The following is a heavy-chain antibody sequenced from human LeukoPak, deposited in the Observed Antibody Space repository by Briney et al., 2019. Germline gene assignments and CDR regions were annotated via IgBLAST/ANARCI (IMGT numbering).Heavy chain of an antibody. CDR3: AKDPAQWEVPNNYFEY. CDR1: GFTFSSYG. Sequence: GGSLRLSCAASGFTFSSYGMHWVRQAPGKGLEWVAVISYDGSNKYYADSVKGRFTISRDNSKNTLYLQMHTLRTEDTAVYFCAKDPAQWEVPNNYFEYWGQGTLVTVSS. CDR2: ISYDGSNK. D-gene: IGHD1-26*01. V-gene: IGHV3-30*18. J-gene: IGHJ4*02.